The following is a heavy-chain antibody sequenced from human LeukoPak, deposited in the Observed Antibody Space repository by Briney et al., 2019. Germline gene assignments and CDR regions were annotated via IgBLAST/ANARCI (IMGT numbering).Heavy chain of an antibody. CDR2: RNGGST. CDR3: ARDLMGIAYRGAFYY. CDR1: GFTFDEYT. D-gene: IGHD6-13*01. Sequence: PGGSLRLSCAASGFTFDEYTMSRVRQVPGKGLEWVSGRNGGSTGYADSVKGRFTISRDNAKNSLYLQMNSLRVEDTAVYYCARDLMGIAYRGAFYYWGQGTLVTVSS. V-gene: IGHV3-20*04. J-gene: IGHJ4*02.